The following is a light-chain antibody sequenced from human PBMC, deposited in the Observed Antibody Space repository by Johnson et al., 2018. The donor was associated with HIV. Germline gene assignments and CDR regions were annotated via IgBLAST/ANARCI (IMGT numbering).Light chain of an antibody. CDR3: GTWDSSLSVYV. J-gene: IGLJ1*01. V-gene: IGLV1-51*01. CDR1: SSNIANNY. CDR2: DNN. Sequence: QSVLTQPPSVSAAPGHQVTISCSGSSSNIANNYVSWYQQLPGTAPKLLIYDNNKRPSGIPDRFSGSKSGTSATLGITGLQTGDEADYYCGTWDSSLSVYVFATGTKVTVL.